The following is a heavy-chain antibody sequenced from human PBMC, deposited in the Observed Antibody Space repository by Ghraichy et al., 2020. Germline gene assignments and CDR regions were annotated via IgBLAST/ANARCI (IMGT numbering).Heavy chain of an antibody. D-gene: IGHD2-21*02. Sequence: SETLSLTCAVYGGSFSGYYWSWIRQPPGKGLEWIGEINHSGSTNYNPSLKSRVTISVDTSKNQFSLKLSSVTAADTAVYYCARGRGKWVTATLDYWGQGTLVTVSS. CDR2: INHSGST. V-gene: IGHV4-34*01. J-gene: IGHJ4*02. CDR3: ARGRGKWVTATLDY. CDR1: GGSFSGYY.